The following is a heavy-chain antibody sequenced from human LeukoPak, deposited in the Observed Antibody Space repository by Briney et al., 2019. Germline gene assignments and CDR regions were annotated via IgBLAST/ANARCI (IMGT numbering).Heavy chain of an antibody. J-gene: IGHJ6*03. Sequence: YMSSNGRTIYYADSMKGRFTIYRDKAKNSIYLQMNRLRAEDTAVYYCARGVFGFGERHHMDVWGKGTTVTVSS. V-gene: IGHV3-48*03. D-gene: IGHD3-10*01. CDR2: MSSNGRTI. CDR3: ARGVFGFGERHHMDV.